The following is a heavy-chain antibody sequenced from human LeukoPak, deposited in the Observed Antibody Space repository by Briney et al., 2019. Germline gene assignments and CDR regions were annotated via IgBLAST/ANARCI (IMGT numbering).Heavy chain of an antibody. CDR2: TSSSDAGK. V-gene: IGHV3-23*01. CDR3: AKAPVTSCRGAFCYPFDS. CDR1: GFTFSSYS. J-gene: IGHJ4*02. Sequence: GGSLRLSCAASGFTFSSYSMNWVRQAPGKGLEWVSATSSSDAGKYYADSVRGRFTISRDNSRNTMYLQMNSLRVEDAAVYYCAKAPVTSCRGAFCYPFDSWGQGTLVTVSS. D-gene: IGHD2-15*01.